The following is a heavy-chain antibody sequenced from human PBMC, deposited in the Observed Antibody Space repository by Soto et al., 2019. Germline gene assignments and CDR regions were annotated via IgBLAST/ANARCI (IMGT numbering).Heavy chain of an antibody. Sequence: SEPLSLTCTVSGGSISSSSYYWGWIRQPPGKGLEWIGSIYYSGSTYYNPSLKGRVTISVDTSKNQFSLKLSSVTAADTAVYYCARAGYCSSTSCHETCTNGVCYRYFDYWGQGPLVTVSS. CDR1: GGSISSSSYY. D-gene: IGHD2-2*01. CDR3: ARAGYCSSTSCHETCTNGVCYRYFDY. J-gene: IGHJ4*02. V-gene: IGHV4-39*07. CDR2: IYYSGST.